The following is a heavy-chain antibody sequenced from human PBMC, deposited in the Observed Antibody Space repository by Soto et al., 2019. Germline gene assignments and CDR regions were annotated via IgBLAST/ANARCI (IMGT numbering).Heavy chain of an antibody. CDR3: WRRNPYGREY. D-gene: IGHD1-26*01. CDR1: RDSLIPRGVG. CDR2: IYWNDDK. J-gene: IGHJ1*01. V-gene: IGHV2-5*01. Sequence: SGQPVANLTETRCLHRTLSRDSLIPRGVGVSWIRQPPGKALEWLALIYWNDDKRYSPSLKRRLTITKDTSKNQVVLTMTNMDPVDTATEHCWRRNPYGREY.